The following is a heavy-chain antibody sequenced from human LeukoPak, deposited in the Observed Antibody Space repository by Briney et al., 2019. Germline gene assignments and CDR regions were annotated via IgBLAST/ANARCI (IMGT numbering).Heavy chain of an antibody. V-gene: IGHV1-18*04. Sequence: ASVKVSCKASGYTFTSYGISWVRQAPGQGLEWMGWISGFNGNTNYAQKLQGSVTMTTDTSTSTAYMELRSLRCDDAAVYYCARGSSTFDYWGQGTLVTVSS. CDR1: GYTFTSYG. CDR3: ARGSSTFDY. J-gene: IGHJ4*02. D-gene: IGHD6-19*01. CDR2: ISGFNGNT.